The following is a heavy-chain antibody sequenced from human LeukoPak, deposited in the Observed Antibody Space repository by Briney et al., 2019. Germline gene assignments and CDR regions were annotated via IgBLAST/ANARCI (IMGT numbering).Heavy chain of an antibody. CDR3: AKLYRAVTGMFFDY. V-gene: IGHV3-23*01. CDR1: GFTFNIYS. Sequence: PGGSLRLSCAASGFTFNIYSMSWVRQAPGKGLERVSAISGSGGSTYYADSVKGRFTISRDNSKNTLYLQLNSLRAEDTAVYYCAKLYRAVTGMFFDYWGQGTLVTVSS. J-gene: IGHJ4*02. D-gene: IGHD6-19*01. CDR2: ISGSGGST.